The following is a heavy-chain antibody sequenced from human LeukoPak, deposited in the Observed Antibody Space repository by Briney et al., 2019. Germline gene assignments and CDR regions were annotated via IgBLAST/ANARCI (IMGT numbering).Heavy chain of an antibody. J-gene: IGHJ6*02. CDR1: GFTFSSYS. V-gene: IGHV3-21*01. D-gene: IGHD3-9*01. Sequence: GGSLRLSCAASGFTFSSYSMNWVRRAPGKGLEWVSSISSSSSYIYYADSVKGRFTISRDNAKNSLYLQMNSLRAEDTAVYYCARDIYDILTGYLVCGMDVWGQGTTVTVSS. CDR3: ARDIYDILTGYLVCGMDV. CDR2: ISSSSSYI.